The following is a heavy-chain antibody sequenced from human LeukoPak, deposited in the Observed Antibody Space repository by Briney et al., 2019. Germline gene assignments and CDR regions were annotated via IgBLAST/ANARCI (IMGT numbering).Heavy chain of an antibody. CDR3: ARAAAYYYGMDV. Sequence: ASVKVSCKASGYTFTSYDINWVRQATGQGLEWMGWMNPNSGNTGYAQKFQGRVTMTRNTSISTAYMELSSLRSEDTAVYYCARAAAYYYGMDVWGQGTTVTASS. CDR1: GYTFTSYD. D-gene: IGHD6-25*01. CDR2: MNPNSGNT. J-gene: IGHJ6*02. V-gene: IGHV1-8*01.